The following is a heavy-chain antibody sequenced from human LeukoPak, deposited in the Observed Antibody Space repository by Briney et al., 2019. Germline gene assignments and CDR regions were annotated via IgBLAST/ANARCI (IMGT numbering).Heavy chain of an antibody. CDR2: ISSSSSYI. V-gene: IGHV3-21*01. Sequence: NPGGSLRLSCAASGFTFSSYAMSWVRQAPGKGLEWVSSISSSSSYIYYADSVKGRFTISRDNAKNSLYLQMNSLRAEDTAVYYCARELGGIVVVPAANDYWGQGTLVTVSS. CDR1: GFTFSSYA. CDR3: ARELGGIVVVPAANDY. D-gene: IGHD2-2*01. J-gene: IGHJ4*02.